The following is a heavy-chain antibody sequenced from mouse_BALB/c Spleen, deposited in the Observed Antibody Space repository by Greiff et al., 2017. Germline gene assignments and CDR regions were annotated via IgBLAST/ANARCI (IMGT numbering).Heavy chain of an antibody. D-gene: IGHD1-1*01. V-gene: IGHV14-3*02. CDR3: APLYGSSRYYAMDY. Sequence: EVKLMESGAELVKPGASVKLSCTASGFNIKDTYMHWVKQRPEQGLEWIGRIDPANGNTKYDPKFQGKATITADTSSNTAYLQLSSLTSEDTAVYYCAPLYGSSRYYAMDYWGQGTSVTVSS. J-gene: IGHJ4*01. CDR1: GFNIKDTY. CDR2: IDPANGNT.